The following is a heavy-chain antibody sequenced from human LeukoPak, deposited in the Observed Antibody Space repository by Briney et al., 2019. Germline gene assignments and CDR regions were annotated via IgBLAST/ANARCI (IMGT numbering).Heavy chain of an antibody. D-gene: IGHD4/OR15-4a*01. Sequence: PGGSLRLSCEASGFTFSSYAMSWVRQAPGKGLAWVSVISSSADSTYYADSAKGRFTISRDNSKNTLYLQMNNLRAEDTAVYYCAKPLEKYTYGGNFDYWGQGLLVTVSS. CDR3: AKPLEKYTYGGNFDY. CDR1: GFTFSSYA. J-gene: IGHJ4*02. CDR2: ISSSADST. V-gene: IGHV3-23*01.